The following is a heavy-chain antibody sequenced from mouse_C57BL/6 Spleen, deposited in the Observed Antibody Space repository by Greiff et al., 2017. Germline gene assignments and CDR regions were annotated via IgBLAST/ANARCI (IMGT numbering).Heavy chain of an antibody. V-gene: IGHV14-2*01. CDR3: ARIPHIYDGYYTWFAY. CDR2: IDPEDGET. J-gene: IGHJ3*01. Sequence: VQLQQSGAELVKPGASVKLSCTASGFNIKDYYMHWVKQRTEQGLEWIGRIDPEDGETKYAPKFQGKATITADTSSNTAYMQRCSLTSEDTAVYYCARIPHIYDGYYTWFAYWGQGTLVTVSA. CDR1: GFNIKDYY. D-gene: IGHD2-3*01.